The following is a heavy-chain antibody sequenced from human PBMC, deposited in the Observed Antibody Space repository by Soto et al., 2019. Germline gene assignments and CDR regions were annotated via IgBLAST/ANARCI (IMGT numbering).Heavy chain of an antibody. CDR1: GFTFSSYW. V-gene: IGHV3-74*01. J-gene: IGHJ4*02. CDR3: ARDLALTYYDFWSGYHPSDY. Sequence: HPGGSLRLSCAASGFTFSSYWMHWVRQAPGKGLVWVSRINSDGSSTSYADSVKGRFTISRDNAKNTLYLQMNSLRAEDTAVYYCARDLALTYYDFWSGYHPSDYWGQGTLVTVSS. CDR2: INSDGSST. D-gene: IGHD3-3*01.